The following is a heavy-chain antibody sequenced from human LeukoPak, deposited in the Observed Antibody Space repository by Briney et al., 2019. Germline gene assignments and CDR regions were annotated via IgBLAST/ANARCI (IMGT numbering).Heavy chain of an antibody. J-gene: IGHJ5*02. CDR1: GYTFTIYD. Sequence: ASVKVSCKASGYTFTIYDINWVRQATGQGLEWMGWMNPNSGNTGYAQRFQGRVTFTRNTSISTAYMELRSLRSDDTAVYYCARAVLLWFGELSARGNWFDPWGQGTLVTVSS. CDR3: ARAVLLWFGELSARGNWFDP. CDR2: MNPNSGNT. V-gene: IGHV1-8*03. D-gene: IGHD3-10*01.